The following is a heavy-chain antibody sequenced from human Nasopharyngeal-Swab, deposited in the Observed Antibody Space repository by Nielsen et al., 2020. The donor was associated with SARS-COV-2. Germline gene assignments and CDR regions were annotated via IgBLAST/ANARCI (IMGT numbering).Heavy chain of an antibody. V-gene: IGHV3-33*01. CDR2: IWYDGSNK. J-gene: IGHJ6*02. CDR3: ARDFVGQMDV. D-gene: IGHD3-10*01. CDR1: GFTFSSYG. Sequence: GESLKISCAASGFTFSSYGMHWVRQAPGKGLEWVAVIWYDGSNKYYADSVKGRFTISRDNAKNSLHLQMNSLRAEDTAVYYCARDFVGQMDVWGQGTTITVSS.